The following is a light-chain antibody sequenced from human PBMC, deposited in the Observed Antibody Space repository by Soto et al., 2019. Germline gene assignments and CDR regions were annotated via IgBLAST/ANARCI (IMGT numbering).Light chain of an antibody. Sequence: EIVLTQSPATLSLSPGERATLSCRASQSVSSYLAWYQQKPGQAPRLLSYDASNRAPGSPARFSGSRSGTDFTLTISSLEPEDFAVYYCQQRSSTFGGGTKVEIK. V-gene: IGKV3-11*01. J-gene: IGKJ4*01. CDR2: DAS. CDR3: QQRSST. CDR1: QSVSSY.